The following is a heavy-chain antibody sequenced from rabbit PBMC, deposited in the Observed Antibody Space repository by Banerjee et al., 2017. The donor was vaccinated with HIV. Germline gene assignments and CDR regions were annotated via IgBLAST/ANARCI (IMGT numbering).Heavy chain of an antibody. J-gene: IGHJ4*01. CDR3: ARGLVAGVLDL. CDR1: GFSLSSYA. CDR2: IDPVFGST. D-gene: IGHD3-3*01. Sequence: QEQLVESGGGLVQPGGSLKLSCKASGFSLSSYAMNWVRQAPGKGLEWIGYIDPVFGSTYYASWVNGRFTISSHNAQNTLYLQLNSLTAADTATYFCARGLVAGVLDLWGQGTLVTVS. V-gene: IGHV1S47*01.